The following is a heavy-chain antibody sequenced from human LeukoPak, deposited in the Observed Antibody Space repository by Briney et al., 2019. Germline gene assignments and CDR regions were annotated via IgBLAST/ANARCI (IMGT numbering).Heavy chain of an antibody. CDR2: INPNSGGT. Sequence: ASVRVSSKASVYTFTVYYMHWVRQAPGQGRGWMGWINPNSGGTNYAQKFQGRVTMTRDTSISTAYMELSRLRSDDTAVYYCARDYLYGSGSFDYWGQGTLVTVSS. CDR1: VYTFTVYY. CDR3: ARDYLYGSGSFDY. D-gene: IGHD3-10*01. V-gene: IGHV1-2*02. J-gene: IGHJ4*02.